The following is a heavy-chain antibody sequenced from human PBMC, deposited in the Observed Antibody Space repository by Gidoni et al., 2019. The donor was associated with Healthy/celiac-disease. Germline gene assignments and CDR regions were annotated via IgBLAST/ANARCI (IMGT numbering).Heavy chain of an antibody. Sequence: EVQLVESGGGLVQPGGSLRLSCAASGFTVSRNYMSWVRQAPGKGLEWVSVIYSGGSTYYADSVKGRFTISRHNSKNTLYLQMNSLRAEDTAVYYCAREVERYYFDYWGQGTLVTVSS. J-gene: IGHJ4*02. CDR1: GFTVSRNY. CDR3: AREVERYYFDY. V-gene: IGHV3-53*04. CDR2: IYSGGST.